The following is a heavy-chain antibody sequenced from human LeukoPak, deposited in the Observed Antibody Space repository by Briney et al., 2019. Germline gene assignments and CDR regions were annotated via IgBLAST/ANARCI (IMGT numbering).Heavy chain of an antibody. CDR2: INHSGST. V-gene: IGHV4-34*01. J-gene: IGHJ4*02. CDR3: ARGLGRRAAASS. D-gene: IGHD6-13*01. Sequence: SETLSLTCTVSGGSISSYYWSWIRQPPGKGLEWIGEINHSGSTNYNPSLKSRVTISVDTSKNQFSLKLSSVTAADTAVYYCARGLGRRAAASSWGQGTLVTVSS. CDR1: GGSISSYY.